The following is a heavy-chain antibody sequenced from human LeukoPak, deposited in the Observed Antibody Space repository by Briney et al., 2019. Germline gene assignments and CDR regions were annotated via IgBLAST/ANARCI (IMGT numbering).Heavy chain of an antibody. D-gene: IGHD3-10*01. CDR2: ISYDGSYK. J-gene: IGHJ4*02. CDR1: GFTFSNFA. CDR3: ARVFYQAHYYGSGSGDY. V-gene: IGHV3-30*04. Sequence: SGGSLRLSCAASGFTFSNFAMHWVRQAPGKGLEWVSVISYDGSYKYYADSVKGRFTISRDNSKNTLYLQMNSLRPEDTAVYYCARVFYQAHYYGSGSGDYWGQGTLVTVSS.